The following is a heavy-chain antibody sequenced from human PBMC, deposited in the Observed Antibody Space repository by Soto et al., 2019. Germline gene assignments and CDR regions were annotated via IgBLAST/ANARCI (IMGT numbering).Heavy chain of an antibody. CDR1: GGSISVNSYY. CDR2: IYYSGST. Sequence: PSETLPLTCTVPGGSISVNSYYCAWIRQPPRKGLEWIGNIYYSGSTYYNPSLKSRVTISVDPSKKHVSLKMSSVSAADTDVYYCAIRPLVWFGESVFEYYHGMDFWVPGTTVT. CDR3: AIRPLVWFGESVFEYYHGMDF. J-gene: IGHJ6*02. D-gene: IGHD3-10*01. V-gene: IGHV4-39*01.